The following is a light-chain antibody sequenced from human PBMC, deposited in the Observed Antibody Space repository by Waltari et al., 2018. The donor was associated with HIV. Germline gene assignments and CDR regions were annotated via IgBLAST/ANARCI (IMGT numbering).Light chain of an antibody. CDR2: DAS. CDR1: KSVSSL. Sequence: DNFFTHSPSTLSFSQGERATLSCRASKSVSSLLAWYQQKPGQAPRLLIYDASNRATGTPPRCSGSGYGKELNIRIRRIENEDFEVYYCKQSSRWPLTFGGGTKVEIK. V-gene: IGKV3-11*01. J-gene: IGKJ4*01. CDR3: KQSSRWPLT.